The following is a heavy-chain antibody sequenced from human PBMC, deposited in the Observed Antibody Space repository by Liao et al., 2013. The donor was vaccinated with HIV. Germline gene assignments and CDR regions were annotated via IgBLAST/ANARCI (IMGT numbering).Heavy chain of an antibody. CDR2: IYTGMSTTGTT. V-gene: IGHV4-4*07. CDR3: ARVQWXPAPNWYSDL. J-gene: IGHJ2*01. CDR1: GGSISSYY. D-gene: IGHD1-26*01. Sequence: QVQLQESGPGLVKPSETLSLTCTVSGGSISSYYWSWIRQPAGKGLEWIGHIYTGMSTTGTTNYNPSLKSRVSISADTSNNHVSLKLTSVTAADTAVYYCARVQWXPAPNWYSDLWGRGTLVIVSS.